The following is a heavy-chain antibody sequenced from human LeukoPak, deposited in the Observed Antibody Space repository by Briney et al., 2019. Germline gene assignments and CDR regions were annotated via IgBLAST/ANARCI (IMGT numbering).Heavy chain of an antibody. CDR2: INHSGST. D-gene: IGHD3-22*01. CDR1: GGSFSGYY. J-gene: IGHJ6*02. V-gene: IGHV4-34*01. Sequence: SETLSLTCAVYGGSFSGYYWSWIRQPPGKGLEWIGEINHSGSTNYNPSLKSRVTISVDTSKNQFSLKLSSVTAADTAVYYCARGWANYDSSGYFYYYYYYGMDVWGQGTTVTVSS. CDR3: ARGWANYDSSGYFYYYYYYGMDV.